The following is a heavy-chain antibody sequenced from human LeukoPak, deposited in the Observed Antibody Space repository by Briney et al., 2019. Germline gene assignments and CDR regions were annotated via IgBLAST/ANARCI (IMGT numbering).Heavy chain of an antibody. CDR3: ARLRAMAGHRGGFDF. J-gene: IGHJ3*01. V-gene: IGHV4-39*01. CDR1: GDSISYHNYY. Sequence: SETLSLTCAVSGDSISYHNYYWDWIRQPPGKGLEWIGTVYYTGNTYYNPSLKSRVAISVDTSKNQFSLQLTSMTAADTAVFYCARLRAMAGHRGGFDFWGRGTMVTVSS. D-gene: IGHD6-19*01. CDR2: VYYTGNT.